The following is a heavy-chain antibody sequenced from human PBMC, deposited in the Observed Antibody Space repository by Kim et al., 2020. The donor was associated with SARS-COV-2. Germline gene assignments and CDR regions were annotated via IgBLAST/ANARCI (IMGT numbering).Heavy chain of an antibody. D-gene: IGHD2-2*01. CDR2: IWYDGSNK. CDR3: AKDEIVVVPAAIGNGYGMDI. Sequence: GGSLRLSCVVSGFPFSSYGMHWVRQAPGKGLEWVAVIWYDGSNKYYADSAKGRFTISRDNSKSTLYLQMNSLRAEDTAIYYCAKDEIVVVPAAIGNGYGMDIWGQGTTVIVSS. J-gene: IGHJ6*02. CDR1: GFPFSSYG. V-gene: IGHV3-33*06.